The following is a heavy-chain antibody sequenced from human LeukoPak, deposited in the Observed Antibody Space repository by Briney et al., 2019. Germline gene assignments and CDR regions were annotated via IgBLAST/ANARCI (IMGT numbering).Heavy chain of an antibody. CDR2: IYPGYSDT. J-gene: IGHJ3*02. CDR3: ARRRDERGYKDIFDI. CDR1: GYSFTTYW. V-gene: IGHV5-51*01. D-gene: IGHD5-18*01. Sequence: GESLKISCKGSGYSFTTYWIGWVRQMPGKGLERMGIIYPGYSDTRYRPSFQGQVTISADKSIRTAYLQWSSLKASDTAMYYCARRRDERGYKDIFDIWGQGTMVTVSS.